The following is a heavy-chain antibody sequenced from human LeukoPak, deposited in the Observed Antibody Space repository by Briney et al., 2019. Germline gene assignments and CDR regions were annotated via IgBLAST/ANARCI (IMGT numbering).Heavy chain of an antibody. V-gene: IGHV4-59*01. Sequence: SETLSLTCTVSGGSINNYYWSWIRQPPGKGLEWIGYIYYSGSTNYNPSLKSRVTISVDTSKNQFSLKLSSVTAADTAVYYCARYSSSWWGAFDIWGQGTMVTVSS. D-gene: IGHD6-13*01. CDR3: ARYSSSWWGAFDI. J-gene: IGHJ3*02. CDR2: IYYSGST. CDR1: GGSINNYY.